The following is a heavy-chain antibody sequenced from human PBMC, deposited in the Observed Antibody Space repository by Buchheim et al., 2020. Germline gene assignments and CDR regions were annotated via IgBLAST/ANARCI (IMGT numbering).Heavy chain of an antibody. J-gene: IGHJ6*02. V-gene: IGHV3-15*07. CDR2: IKSKTDGGTT. CDR1: GFTFSNAW. Sequence: EVQLVESGGGLVKPGGSLRLSCAASGFTFSNAWMNWVRQAPGKGLEWVGRIKSKTDGGTTDYAAPVKGRFTISRDDSKNTLYLQMNSLKTEDTAVYYCTSSVGATPSYYYYGMDVWGQGTT. CDR3: TSSVGATPSYYYYGMDV. D-gene: IGHD1-26*01.